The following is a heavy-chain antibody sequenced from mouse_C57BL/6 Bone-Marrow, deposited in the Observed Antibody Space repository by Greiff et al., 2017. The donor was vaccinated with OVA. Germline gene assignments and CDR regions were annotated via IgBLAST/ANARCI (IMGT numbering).Heavy chain of an antibody. J-gene: IGHJ1*03. CDR3: ARGGFYYSNYVGWYFDV. CDR1: GYTFTSYW. D-gene: IGHD2-5*01. CDR2: IHPNSGST. V-gene: IGHV1-64*01. Sequence: QVQLKQPGAELVKPGASVKLSCKTSGYTFTSYWMHWVKQRTGQGLEWIGMIHPNSGSTNYNEKFKSKATLTVDKSSSTAYMQLSSLTSEDSAVYYCARGGFYYSNYVGWYFDVWGTGTTVTVSS.